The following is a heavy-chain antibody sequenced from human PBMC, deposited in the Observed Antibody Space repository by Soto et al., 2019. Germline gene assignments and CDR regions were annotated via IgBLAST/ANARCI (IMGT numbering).Heavy chain of an antibody. CDR1: GGTFSSYA. J-gene: IGHJ6*02. V-gene: IGHV1-69*01. Sequence: QVQLVQSGAEVKKPGSSVKVSCKASGGTFSSYAISWVRQAPGQGLEWMGGVIPIFGTANYAQKFQGRVTITAHESTSTAYMELSSVRSEDTAVYYCARVQSEYDSSGYGVQSYYYGMDVWGQGTTVTVSS. CDR2: VIPIFGTA. CDR3: ARVQSEYDSSGYGVQSYYYGMDV. D-gene: IGHD3-22*01.